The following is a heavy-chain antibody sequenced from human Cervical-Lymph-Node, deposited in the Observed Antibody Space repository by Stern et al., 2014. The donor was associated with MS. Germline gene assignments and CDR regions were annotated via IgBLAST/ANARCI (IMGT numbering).Heavy chain of an antibody. CDR3: ARHLREWELTYYFDY. V-gene: IGHV4-39*01. CDR1: GGSISSSSYY. Sequence: QLQLQESGPGLVKPSETLSLTCTVSGGSISSSSYYWGWIRQPPGKGLEWIGSIFYSGRPYSTPPLKGRVPISEDPPNTQFPRKRGAVTAADTAVYYCARHLREWELTYYFDYWGQGTLVTVFS. CDR2: IFYSGRP. D-gene: IGHD1-26*01. J-gene: IGHJ4*02.